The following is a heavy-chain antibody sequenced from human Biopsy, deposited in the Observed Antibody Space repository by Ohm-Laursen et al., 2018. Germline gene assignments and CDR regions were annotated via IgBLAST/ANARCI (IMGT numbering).Heavy chain of an antibody. J-gene: IGHJ5*02. D-gene: IGHD3-22*01. CDR2: IYSSGST. CDR1: GGSLSSYY. Sequence: GTLSLTCTVSGGSLSSYYWSWIRQPAGKGLEWIGRIYSSGSTNYNPSLKSRVTLSMDTSKRQFSLKLSFVTAADTAVYYCARDYDTSGYYYVSWGQGTLVTVSS. CDR3: ARDYDTSGYYYVS. V-gene: IGHV4-4*07.